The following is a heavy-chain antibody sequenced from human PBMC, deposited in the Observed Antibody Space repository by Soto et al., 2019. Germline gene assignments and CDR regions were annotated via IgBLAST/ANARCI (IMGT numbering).Heavy chain of an antibody. Sequence: QVQEVESGGGVVQPGRSLRLSCAASGFTFSSYVMHRVRQAPGKGLEWVAVISYDGSNKYYADSVKGRFTISRDNSKNTLYLQMNSLRAEDTAVYHCAKGRSAYCGGDCYSPHFDYWGQGTLVTVSS. CDR3: AKGRSAYCGGDCYSPHFDY. CDR1: GFTFSSYV. V-gene: IGHV3-30*18. CDR2: ISYDGSNK. D-gene: IGHD2-21*02. J-gene: IGHJ4*02.